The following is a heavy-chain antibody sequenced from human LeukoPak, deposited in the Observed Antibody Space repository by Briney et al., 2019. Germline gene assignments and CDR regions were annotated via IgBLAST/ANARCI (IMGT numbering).Heavy chain of an antibody. CDR1: GFTVSGSY. CDR2: ISGSGGST. J-gene: IGHJ4*02. D-gene: IGHD6-6*01. CDR3: AKGGIAARPSDY. V-gene: IGHV3-23*01. Sequence: PGGSLRLSCAGSGFTVSGSYMYWVRQGPDKGLEWVSAISGSGGSTYYADSVKGRFTISRDNSKNTLYLQMNSLRAEDTAVYYCAKGGIAARPSDYWGQGTLVTVSS.